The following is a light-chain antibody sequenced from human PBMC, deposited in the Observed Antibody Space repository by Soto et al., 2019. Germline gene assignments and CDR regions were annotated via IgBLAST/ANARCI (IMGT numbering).Light chain of an antibody. CDR3: QQYNSYSPWT. CDR1: QSISSW. J-gene: IGKJ1*01. CDR2: DAS. Sequence: IQLTQSPSSLSASCGARVTITSRASQSISSWLAWYQQKPGKVPKLLIFDASTLQTGVPSRFGGGGSGTEFTLTISGLQPYDFATYYCQQYNSYSPWTFGPGTKVDIK. V-gene: IGKV1-5*01.